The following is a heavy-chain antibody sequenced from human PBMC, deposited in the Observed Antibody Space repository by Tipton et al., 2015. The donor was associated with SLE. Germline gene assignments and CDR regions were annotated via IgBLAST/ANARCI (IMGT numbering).Heavy chain of an antibody. V-gene: IGHV4-59*01. CDR1: NGSISNYY. CDR3: ARDRTTETEFRYFDF. Sequence: LRLSCTVSNGSISNYYWSWIRQAPGKALEWIGYISYSGTTNYSPSLKSRVTLSVDTSKNQFSLKLSSVTAADTAVYYCARDRTTETEFRYFDFWGRGTLVTVSS. CDR2: ISYSGTT. J-gene: IGHJ2*01. D-gene: IGHD4-17*01.